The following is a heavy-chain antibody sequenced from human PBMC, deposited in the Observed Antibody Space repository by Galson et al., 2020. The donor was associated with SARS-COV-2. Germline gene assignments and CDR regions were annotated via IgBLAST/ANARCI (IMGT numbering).Heavy chain of an antibody. J-gene: IGHJ3*02. CDR3: ATGTLVVPAAMAYRAFDI. V-gene: IGHV1-24*01. CDR1: GYTLTELS. D-gene: IGHD2-2*01. CDR2: FDPEDGET. Sequence: GESLKISCKVSGYTLTELSMHWVRQAPGKGLEWMGGFDPEDGETIYAQKFQGRVTMTEDTSTDTAYMELSSLRSEDTAVYYCATGTLVVPAAMAYRAFDIWGQGTMVTVSS.